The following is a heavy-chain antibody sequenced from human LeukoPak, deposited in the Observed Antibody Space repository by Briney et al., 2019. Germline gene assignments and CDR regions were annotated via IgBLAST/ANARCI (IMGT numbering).Heavy chain of an antibody. CDR1: GGPISSGDYY. D-gene: IGHD3-10*01. J-gene: IGHJ4*02. CDR3: ARDGYGSGSYTIDY. CDR2: IYYSGST. Sequence: PPETLSLTCTVSGGPISSGDYYWSWIRQPPGKGLEWIGYIYYSGSTYYNPSLKSRVTISVDTSKNQFSLKLSSVTAADTAVYYCARDGYGSGSYTIDYWGQGTLVNVSS. V-gene: IGHV4-30-4*01.